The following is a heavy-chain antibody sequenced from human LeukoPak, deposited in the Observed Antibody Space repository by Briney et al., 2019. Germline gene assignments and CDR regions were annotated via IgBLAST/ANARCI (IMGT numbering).Heavy chain of an antibody. Sequence: SETLSPTCAVYGGSFSGYYWSWIRQPPGKGLEWIGEINHSGSTNYNPSLKSRVTISVDTSKNQFSLKLRSVTAADTAVYYCARKEGGQLVNTRRWFDPWGQGTLVTVSS. D-gene: IGHD6-13*01. J-gene: IGHJ5*02. CDR3: ARKEGGQLVNTRRWFDP. CDR1: GGSFSGYY. CDR2: INHSGST. V-gene: IGHV4-34*01.